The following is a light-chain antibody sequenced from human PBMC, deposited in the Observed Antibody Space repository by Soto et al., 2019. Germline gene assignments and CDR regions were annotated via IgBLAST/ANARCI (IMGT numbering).Light chain of an antibody. CDR3: QQYDNWPPKT. CDR2: DAT. J-gene: IGKJ4*01. V-gene: IGKV3-15*01. Sequence: EVVMTQSPATLSVSPGERATLSCKASQSVRNNLVWYLQKPGQAPRPIIYDATTRATGIPVRFSGSGSGTEFTLTISSLQSEDVGVYYCQQYDNWPPKTFGGGIKVEVK. CDR1: QSVRNN.